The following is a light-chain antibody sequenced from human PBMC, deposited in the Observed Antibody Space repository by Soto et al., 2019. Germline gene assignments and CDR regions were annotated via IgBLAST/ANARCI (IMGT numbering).Light chain of an antibody. CDR1: QGIGNY. Sequence: DIQMTQSPSSLSASVGDRVTIICRASQGIGNYVGWYQQKPGKAPKRLIYAASNLESGVPPRFSGSGSGTEIALTISTLQPEDFAVYYCLQQNSFPQSFGGGTTVEIK. J-gene: IGKJ4*01. V-gene: IGKV1-17*01. CDR2: AAS. CDR3: LQQNSFPQS.